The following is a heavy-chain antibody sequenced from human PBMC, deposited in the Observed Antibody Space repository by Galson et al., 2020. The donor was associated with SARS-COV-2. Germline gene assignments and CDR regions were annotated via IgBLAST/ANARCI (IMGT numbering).Heavy chain of an antibody. J-gene: IGHJ5*02. CDR1: GGSISSGGYY. Sequence: SETLSLTCTVSGGSISSGGYYWSWIRQHPGKGLEWIGYIYYSGSTYYNPSLKSRVTISVDTSKNQFSLKLSSVTAADTAVYYCARAVRGVIIKGFDWFDPWGQGTLVTVPS. CDR3: ARAVRGVIIKGFDWFDP. D-gene: IGHD3-10*01. CDR2: IYYSGST. V-gene: IGHV4-31*03.